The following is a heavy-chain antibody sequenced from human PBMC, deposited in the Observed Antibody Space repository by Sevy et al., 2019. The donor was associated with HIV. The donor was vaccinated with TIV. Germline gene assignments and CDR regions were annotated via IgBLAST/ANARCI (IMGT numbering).Heavy chain of an antibody. CDR1: GFTFSSYW. J-gene: IGHJ4*02. D-gene: IGHD5-18*01. CDR2: MKEDGSER. Sequence: GGSLRLSCAASGFTFSSYWMSWVRQAPGKGLEWVATMKEDGSERNYVDSVKGRFTISRDNAKNSRYLQMNSLRAEDTAVYYCVREGVGGYSYSLDCWGQGTLVTVPS. CDR3: VREGVGGYSYSLDC. V-gene: IGHV3-7*01.